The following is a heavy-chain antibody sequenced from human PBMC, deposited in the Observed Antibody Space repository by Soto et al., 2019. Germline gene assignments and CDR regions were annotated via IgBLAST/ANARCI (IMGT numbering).Heavy chain of an antibody. D-gene: IGHD3-9*01. CDR2: ISAYNGNT. J-gene: IGHJ5*02. CDR1: GYTFTSYG. Sequence: ASVKVSCKAAGYTFTSYGISWVRQAPGQGLEWMGWISAYNGNTNYAQKLQGRVTMTTDTSTSTAYMELRSLRSDDTAVYYCAREPSYYDILTGYYSTWFDPWGQGTLVTVS. CDR3: AREPSYYDILTGYYSTWFDP. V-gene: IGHV1-18*01.